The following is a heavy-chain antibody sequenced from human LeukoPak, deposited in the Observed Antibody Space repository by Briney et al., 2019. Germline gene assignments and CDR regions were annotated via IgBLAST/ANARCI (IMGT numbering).Heavy chain of an antibody. CDR3: ARDYCSGSSCYFDY. CDR2: ISYDGSNK. V-gene: IGHV3-30*04. CDR1: GFTFSSYA. D-gene: IGHD2-15*01. Sequence: GGSLRLSCAASGFTFSSYAMHWVRQAPGKGLEWVAVISYDGSNKYYADSVKGRFTISRDNSKNTLYLQMNSLRAEDTAVYYCARDYCSGSSCYFDYWGQGTLVTVSS. J-gene: IGHJ4*02.